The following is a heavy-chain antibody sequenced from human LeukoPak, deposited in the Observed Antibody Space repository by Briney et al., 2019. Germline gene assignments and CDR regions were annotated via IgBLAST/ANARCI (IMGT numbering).Heavy chain of an antibody. CDR1: GFTVSSNY. D-gene: IGHD2-2*01. CDR2: IYSDGST. Sequence: GGSLRLSCAASGFTVSSNYMSWVRQAPGQGLEWVSVIYSDGSTYYADSVKGRFTISRDNSKNTLYLQMNSLRGDDTAVYYCTRDPTSEGRRDYWGQGTLVTVSS. CDR3: TRDPTSEGRRDY. V-gene: IGHV3-53*01. J-gene: IGHJ4*02.